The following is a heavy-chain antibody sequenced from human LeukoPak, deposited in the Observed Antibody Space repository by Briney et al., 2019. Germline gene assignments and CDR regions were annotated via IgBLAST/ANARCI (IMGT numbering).Heavy chain of an antibody. D-gene: IGHD5-12*01. V-gene: IGHV4-38-2*02. Sequence: PSETLSLTCTVSGYSISSGYYWGWIRQPPGKGLEWIGSIYHSGSTYYNPSLKSRVTMSVDTSKNQFSLMLSSVTAADTAVYFCTRDSSGYDWFYDYWGQGTLVTVSS. CDR1: GYSISSGYY. CDR3: TRDSSGYDWFYDY. J-gene: IGHJ4*02. CDR2: IYHSGST.